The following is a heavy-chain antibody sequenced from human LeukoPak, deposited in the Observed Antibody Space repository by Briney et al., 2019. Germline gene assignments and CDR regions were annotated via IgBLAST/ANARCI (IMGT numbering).Heavy chain of an antibody. CDR2: IWYDGSNK. Sequence: GGSLRLSCAASGFTFSSYGMHWVRQAPGKGLEWVAVIWYDGSNKYYADSVKGRFTISRDNSKNTLYLQMNSLRAEDTAVYYCARGGRWLQWGDFDYWGQGTLVTVS. V-gene: IGHV3-33*01. D-gene: IGHD3-16*01. J-gene: IGHJ4*02. CDR1: GFTFSSYG. CDR3: ARGGRWLQWGDFDY.